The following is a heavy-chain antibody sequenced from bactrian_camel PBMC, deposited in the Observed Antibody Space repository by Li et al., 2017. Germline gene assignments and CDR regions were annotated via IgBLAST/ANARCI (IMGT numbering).Heavy chain of an antibody. Sequence: VQLVESGGGLVQPGGSLRLSCTASGFTFSTYAMYWVRQAPGKGLEWVSRINSDGRNTYYADSVRGRFAISRDNAKNTLYLQMNSLKTEDTAVYYCAAEGSPLRSWVYHYWGQGTQVTVS. V-gene: IGHV3S31*01. CDR1: GFTFSTYA. CDR3: AAEGSPLRSWVYHY. D-gene: IGHD5*01. CDR2: INSDGRNT. J-gene: IGHJ4*01.